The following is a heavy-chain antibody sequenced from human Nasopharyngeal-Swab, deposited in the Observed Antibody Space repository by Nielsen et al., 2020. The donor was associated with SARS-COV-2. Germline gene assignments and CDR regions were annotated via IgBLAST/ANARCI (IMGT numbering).Heavy chain of an antibody. J-gene: IGHJ4*02. V-gene: IGHV4-39*01. CDR2: IYYSGST. Sequence: SETLSLTCTVSGGSISSRSYYWGWIRQPPGKGLEWIGSIYYSGSTYYNPSLKIRFTISVDTSKNQFSLKLSSVTAADTAVYYCARLVSGWYDVEYWGQGTLVTVYS. D-gene: IGHD6-19*01. CDR3: ARLVSGWYDVEY. CDR1: GGSISSRSYY.